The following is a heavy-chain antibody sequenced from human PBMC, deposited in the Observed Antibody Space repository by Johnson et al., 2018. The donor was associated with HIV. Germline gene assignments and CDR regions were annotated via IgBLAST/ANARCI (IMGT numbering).Heavy chain of an antibody. J-gene: IGHJ3*02. Sequence: VQLVESGGGVVQPGRSLRLSCAASGFTVSSNYMSWVRRAPGKGLEWVSVIYSGGSTYYADSVKGRFTISRDNSKNRLYLQMNSLRAEDTAVYYCARDQWMFDIWGQGTMVTVSS. V-gene: IGHV3-66*02. CDR2: IYSGGST. D-gene: IGHD3-10*02. CDR3: ARDQWMFDI. CDR1: GFTVSSNY.